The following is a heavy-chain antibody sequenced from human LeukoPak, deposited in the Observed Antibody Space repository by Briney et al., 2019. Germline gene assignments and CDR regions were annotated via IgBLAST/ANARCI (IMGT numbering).Heavy chain of an antibody. V-gene: IGHV3-21*01. J-gene: IGHJ5*02. CDR1: GFTFSSYS. D-gene: IGHD3-10*01. Sequence: PGGSLRLSCAASGFTFSSYSMNWVRQAPGKGLEWVSSISSSSSYIYYADSVKGRFTISRDNAKNSLYLQMNSLRAEDTAVYYCATGGWFEGTKTPWGQGTLVTVSS. CDR3: ATGGWFEGTKTP. CDR2: ISSSSSYI.